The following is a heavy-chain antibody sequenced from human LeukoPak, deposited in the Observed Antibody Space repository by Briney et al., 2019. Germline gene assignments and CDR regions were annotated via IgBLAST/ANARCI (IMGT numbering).Heavy chain of an antibody. CDR2: ISSSSSYI. CDR1: GFTFSSYS. V-gene: IGHV3-21*01. Sequence: GGSLRLSCAASGFTFSSYSMNWVRQAPGKGLEWVSSISSSSSYIYYADSVKGRFTISRDNAKNSLYLQMNSLRAEDTAVYYCARASGYASGWYDDAFDIWGQGTMVTVSS. D-gene: IGHD6-19*01. CDR3: ARASGYASGWYDDAFDI. J-gene: IGHJ3*02.